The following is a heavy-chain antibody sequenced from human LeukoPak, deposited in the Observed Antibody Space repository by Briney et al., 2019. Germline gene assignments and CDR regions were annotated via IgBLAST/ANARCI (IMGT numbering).Heavy chain of an antibody. D-gene: IGHD3-10*01. CDR1: GASINTSNFY. CDR3: ARQGTMTRGGYWLDP. V-gene: IGHV4-39*01. CDR2: ISHTGTT. Sequence: WETLSLTCTVSGASINTSNFYWGWIRQPPGKGLESIGSISHTGTTYYNPSLNSRVTISVDTSKNQFSLKLSSVTAADTAVYYCARQGTMTRGGYWLDPWGQGILVTVSS. J-gene: IGHJ5*02.